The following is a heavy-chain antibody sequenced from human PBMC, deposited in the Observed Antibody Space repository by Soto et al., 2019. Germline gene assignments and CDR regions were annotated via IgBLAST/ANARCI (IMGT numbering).Heavy chain of an antibody. CDR3: ARGSSGWYKDAFDI. D-gene: IGHD6-19*01. J-gene: IGHJ3*02. Sequence: GGSLRLSCAASGFTFSNYAMHWVRQAPGKGLEWVAVISYDGGNKYYADSVKGRFTISRDNSKNTLYLQMNSLRAEDTAVYYCARGSSGWYKDAFDIWGQGTMVTV. V-gene: IGHV3-30-3*01. CDR2: ISYDGGNK. CDR1: GFTFSNYA.